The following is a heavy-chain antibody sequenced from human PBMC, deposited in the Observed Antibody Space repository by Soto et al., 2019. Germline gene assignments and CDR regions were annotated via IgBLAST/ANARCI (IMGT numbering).Heavy chain of an antibody. V-gene: IGHV5-10-1*01. CDR3: ARLTYMGVGY. J-gene: IGHJ4*02. D-gene: IGHD1-26*01. Sequence: SPRLSWQGSGYSFTSYWISWVRPMHGKGLEWMGRIDPSDSYTNYSPSFQGHVTISADKSISTAYLQWSSLKASDTAMYYCARLTYMGVGYWGQGTLVTVSS. CDR1: GYSFTSYW. CDR2: IDPSDSYT.